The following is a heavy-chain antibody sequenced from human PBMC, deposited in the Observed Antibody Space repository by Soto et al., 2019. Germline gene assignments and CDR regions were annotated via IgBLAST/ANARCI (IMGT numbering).Heavy chain of an antibody. V-gene: IGHV1-18*01. Sequence: AASVKVSCKASGYTFTSYGISWVRQAPGQGLEWMGWISAYNGNTNYAQKLQGRVTMTTDTSTSKAYMELRSPSSDDKAVYSCARDPGTRSDYWGQGTLVTVSS. CDR2: ISAYNGNT. CDR3: ARDPGTRSDY. J-gene: IGHJ4*02. CDR1: GYTFTSYG. D-gene: IGHD3-10*01.